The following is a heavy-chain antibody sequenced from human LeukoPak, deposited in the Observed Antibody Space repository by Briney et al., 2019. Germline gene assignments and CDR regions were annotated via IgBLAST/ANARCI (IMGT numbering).Heavy chain of an antibody. CDR1: GFTFSSYE. J-gene: IGHJ5*02. D-gene: IGHD5-24*01. CDR3: ARASDPWLQLT. CDR2: INHSGITI. Sequence: GGSLRLSCAASGFTFSSYEMNWVRQAPGKGLEWLSYINHSGITIYYADSVKSRFTISRDNAKNSLYLQMDSLRAEDTAVYYCARASDPWLQLTWGQGTLVTVSS. V-gene: IGHV3-48*03.